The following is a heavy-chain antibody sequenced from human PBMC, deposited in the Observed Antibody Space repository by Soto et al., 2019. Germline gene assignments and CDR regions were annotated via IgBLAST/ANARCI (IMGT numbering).Heavy chain of an antibody. Sequence: EVQLLESWGGLVQPGGSLRLSCAASGFTFSSYGMTWVRQAPGKGLELVSFSSATGAGTYYADAVKSRFTISRDNSKNTLYLQMTSLRADDTAVYYCAKDRRAGGNYGFYSDFWGQGALVIVSS. CDR1: GFTFSSYG. D-gene: IGHD1-7*01. J-gene: IGHJ4*02. CDR3: AKDRRAGGNYGFYSDF. CDR2: SSATGAGT. V-gene: IGHV3-23*01.